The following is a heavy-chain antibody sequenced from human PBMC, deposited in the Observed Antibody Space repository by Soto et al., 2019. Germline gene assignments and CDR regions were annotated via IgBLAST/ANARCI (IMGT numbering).Heavy chain of an antibody. D-gene: IGHD1-7*01. CDR3: ARESGDNWDYEAY. V-gene: IGHV4-4*07. CDR1: GGSISSYH. J-gene: IGHJ4*02. Sequence: SETLSLTCTVSGGSISSYHWSWIRQSAGRGLEWIGRIYTSGNTHYNPSLKSRVTVSIDTSKNQFFLTVNSVTAADSAVYYCARESGDNWDYEAYWGQGTPVTVSS. CDR2: IYTSGNT.